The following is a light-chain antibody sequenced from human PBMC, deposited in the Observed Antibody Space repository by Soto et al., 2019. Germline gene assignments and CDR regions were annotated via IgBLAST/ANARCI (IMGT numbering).Light chain of an antibody. CDR3: QQYNNWPPLT. CDR1: QSVSSN. Sequence: EMVLTQSPGTLSLTPGERATLSCRASQSVSSNLAWYQQKPGQAPRLLIYGASTRATGIPARFSGSGSGIEFTLTISSLQSEDFAVYYCQQYNNWPPLTFGGGTKVDIK. CDR2: GAS. J-gene: IGKJ4*01. V-gene: IGKV3-15*01.